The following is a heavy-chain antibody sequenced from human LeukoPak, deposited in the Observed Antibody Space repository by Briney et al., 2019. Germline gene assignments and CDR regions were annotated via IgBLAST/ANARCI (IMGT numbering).Heavy chain of an antibody. Sequence: GGSLRLSCSVSGFTFSIYAMHWVRQAPGKGLEWVANIKLDGSEKNYVDSVKGRFTISRDNTKNSLYLQMNSLRAEDTAVFYCARDQYDTWSRRGNFDSWGQGTLVIVSS. J-gene: IGHJ4*02. CDR3: ARDQYDTWSRRGNFDS. CDR1: GFTFSIYA. V-gene: IGHV3-7*03. CDR2: IKLDGSEK. D-gene: IGHD3/OR15-3a*01.